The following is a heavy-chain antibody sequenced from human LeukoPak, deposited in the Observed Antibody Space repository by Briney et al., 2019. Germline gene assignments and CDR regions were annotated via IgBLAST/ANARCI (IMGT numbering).Heavy chain of an antibody. Sequence: PGGSLRLSCAASGFTFSSYSMNWVRQAPGKGLEWVSSISSSSYIYYADSVKGRFTISRDNAKNSLYLQMNSLRAEDTAVYYCARAPPAYGFDYWGQGALVTVSS. CDR3: ARAPPAYGFDY. J-gene: IGHJ4*02. V-gene: IGHV3-21*01. CDR2: ISSSSYI. CDR1: GFTFSSYS. D-gene: IGHD3-10*01.